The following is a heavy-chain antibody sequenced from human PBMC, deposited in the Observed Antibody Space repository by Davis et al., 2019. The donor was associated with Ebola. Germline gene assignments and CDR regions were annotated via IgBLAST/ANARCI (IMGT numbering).Heavy chain of an antibody. V-gene: IGHV3-23*01. CDR3: STSSPDY. Sequence: GESLKISCAASGFTFSSYAMSWVRQAPGKGLEWVSAISGSGGSTYYADSVKGRFTISRDNSKNTLYLQMSSLKTEDTAVYYCSTSSPDYWGQGTLVTVSS. CDR2: ISGSGGST. CDR1: GFTFSSYA. J-gene: IGHJ4*02. D-gene: IGHD2-2*01.